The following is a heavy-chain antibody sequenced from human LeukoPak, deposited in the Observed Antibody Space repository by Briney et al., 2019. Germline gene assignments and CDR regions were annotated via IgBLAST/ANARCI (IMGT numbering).Heavy chain of an antibody. CDR3: AKTVLNYFDP. CDR2: IYYSGST. Sequence: SETLSLTCTVSGGSISSGGYYWSWIRQHPGKGLEWIGYIYYSGSTYYNPSLKSRVTISVGTSKNQFSLKLSSVTAADTAVYYCAKTVLNYFDPWGQGTLVTVSS. D-gene: IGHD2-8*01. CDR1: GGSISSGGYY. J-gene: IGHJ5*02. V-gene: IGHV4-31*03.